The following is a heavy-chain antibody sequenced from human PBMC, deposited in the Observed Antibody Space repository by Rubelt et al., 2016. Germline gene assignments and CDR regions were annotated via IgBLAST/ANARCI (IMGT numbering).Heavy chain of an antibody. CDR2: IYYSGST. Sequence: QVQLQESGPGLVKPSQTLSLTCAVSGGSISSGDYYWSWIRQHPGKGLEWIGYIYYSGSTYYNPSLKSRVTISLDTSKNQFSRKRSSATAADTAVYYCARDAEESYFDYWGQGTLVTVSS. CDR1: GGSISSGDYY. CDR3: ARDAEESYFDY. V-gene: IGHV4-31*11. J-gene: IGHJ4*02.